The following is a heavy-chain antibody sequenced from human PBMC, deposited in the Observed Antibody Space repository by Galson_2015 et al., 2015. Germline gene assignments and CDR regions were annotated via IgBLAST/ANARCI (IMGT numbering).Heavy chain of an antibody. Sequence: ETLSLTCAVSGGSISSSNWWSWVRQPPGKGLEWIGEIYHSGSTNYNPSLKSRVTISVDKSKNQFSLKLSSVTAADTVVYYCARKFEQQLPYDYWGQGTLVTVSS. J-gene: IGHJ4*02. CDR2: IYHSGST. V-gene: IGHV4-4*02. CDR3: ARKFEQQLPYDY. D-gene: IGHD6-13*01. CDR1: GGSISSSNW.